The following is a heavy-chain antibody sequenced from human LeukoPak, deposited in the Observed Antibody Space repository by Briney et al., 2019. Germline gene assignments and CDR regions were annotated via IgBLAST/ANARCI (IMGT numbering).Heavy chain of an antibody. Sequence: GASAKVSCKASGYTFTSYDINRVRHAPGQGVEWMGWMNPNNGNTGYAQKFQGRVTMTRNTSISTAYMELSSLRSEDTAVYYCARGPLFRMLDYDSSGTNWFDPWGQGTLVTVSS. V-gene: IGHV1-8*01. CDR1: GYTFTSYD. CDR2: MNPNNGNT. J-gene: IGHJ5*02. CDR3: ARGPLFRMLDYDSSGTNWFDP. D-gene: IGHD3-22*01.